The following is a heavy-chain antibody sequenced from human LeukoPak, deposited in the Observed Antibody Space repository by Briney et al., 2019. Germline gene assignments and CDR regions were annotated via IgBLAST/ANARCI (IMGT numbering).Heavy chain of an antibody. D-gene: IGHD3-3*01. CDR1: GGSFSGYY. Sequence: SETLSLTCAVYGGSFSGYYWSWIRQPPGKGLEWIGEINHSGSTNYNPSLKSRVTISVDTSKNQFSLKLSSVTAADTAVYYCARVNFSWSGYYQVSYYYYVDVWGKGTTVTVSS. V-gene: IGHV4-34*01. CDR2: INHSGST. J-gene: IGHJ6*03. CDR3: ARVNFSWSGYYQVSYYYYVDV.